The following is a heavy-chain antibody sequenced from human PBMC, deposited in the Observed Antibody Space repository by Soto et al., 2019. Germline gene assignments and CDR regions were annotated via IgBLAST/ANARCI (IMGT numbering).Heavy chain of an antibody. J-gene: IGHJ4*02. D-gene: IGHD3-16*01. CDR1: NGSFTGHY. CDR2: IDHSGST. Sequence: SETLSLTCAVYNGSFTGHYWTWIRQPPGKGLEWIGEIDHSGSTNYNPSLKSRVTISVDTSKNQFSLILTSVTAADTAVYYCVSRARERGSASITFGGAGPQFGDYWGKGNLVTVSS. V-gene: IGHV4-34*01. CDR3: VSRARERGSASITFGGAGPQFGDY.